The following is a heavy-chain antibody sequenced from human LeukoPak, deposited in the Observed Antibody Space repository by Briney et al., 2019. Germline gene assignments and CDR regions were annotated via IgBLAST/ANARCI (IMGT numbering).Heavy chain of an antibody. D-gene: IGHD1-26*01. CDR1: GFTFSPYS. CDR2: ISSSSSTI. CDR3: ARVGELDY. J-gene: IGHJ4*02. Sequence: AGGSLRLSCAASGFTFSPYSMNWVRQAPGKGLEWVSYISSSSSTIYYADSVKGRFTISRDNAQNSVYLQMNSLRDEDTAVYYCARVGELDYWGQGTLVTVSS. V-gene: IGHV3-48*02.